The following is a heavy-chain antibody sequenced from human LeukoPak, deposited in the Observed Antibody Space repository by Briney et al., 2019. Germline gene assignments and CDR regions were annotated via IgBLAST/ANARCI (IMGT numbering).Heavy chain of an antibody. J-gene: IGHJ6*02. D-gene: IGHD6-13*01. CDR3: ARVPYSSRLDYYYGMDV. V-gene: IGHV1-2*02. Sequence: GASVKVSCKASGYTFTGYYMHWVRQSAGHGLEWMGWINPNSGGTNYAQKFQGRVTMTRDTSISTAYMELSRLRSDDTAVYYCARVPYSSRLDYYYGMDVWGQGTTVTVSS. CDR1: GYTFTGYY. CDR2: INPNSGGT.